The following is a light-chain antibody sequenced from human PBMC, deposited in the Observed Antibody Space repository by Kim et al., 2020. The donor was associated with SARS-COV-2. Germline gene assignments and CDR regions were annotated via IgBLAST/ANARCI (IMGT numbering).Light chain of an antibody. Sequence: QSVTISCTGTSRDVGGYNYVSWYQQYPGKAPKILIYNVNERPSGVPDRFSGSKSGNTASLTVSGLQAEDEADYYCASYGGSDNLVFGGGTQLTVL. CDR3: ASYGGSDNLV. CDR1: SRDVGGYNY. V-gene: IGLV2-8*01. J-gene: IGLJ2*01. CDR2: NVN.